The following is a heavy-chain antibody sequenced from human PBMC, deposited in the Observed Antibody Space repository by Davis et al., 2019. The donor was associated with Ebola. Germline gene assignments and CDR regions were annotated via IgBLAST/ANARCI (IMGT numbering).Heavy chain of an antibody. CDR3: VRDTYYYYNTMDV. CDR2: IWYDGRNQ. J-gene: IGHJ6*04. CDR1: GFTLSNYA. V-gene: IGHV3-33*08. Sequence: PGGSLRLSCAASGFTLSNYAMHWVRQPPGKGLEWVAVIWYDGRNQYYADSVKGRFTISRDNSKNTLYLQMNSLRAEDTAVYYCVRDTYYYYNTMDVWGKGTAVTVSS.